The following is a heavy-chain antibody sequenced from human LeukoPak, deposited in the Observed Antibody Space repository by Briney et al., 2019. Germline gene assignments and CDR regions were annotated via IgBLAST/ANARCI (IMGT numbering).Heavy chain of an antibody. D-gene: IGHD6-19*01. J-gene: IGHJ4*02. CDR1: GGSFSGYY. CDR2: INHSGST. Sequence: SETLSLTCAVYGGSFSGYYWSWIRQPPGKGLEWIGEINHSGSTNYNPSLKSRVTISVDTSKNQFSLKLSSVTAADTAVYYCARRNSGWPYDSWGQGTLVTVSS. CDR3: ARRNSGWPYDS. V-gene: IGHV4-34*01.